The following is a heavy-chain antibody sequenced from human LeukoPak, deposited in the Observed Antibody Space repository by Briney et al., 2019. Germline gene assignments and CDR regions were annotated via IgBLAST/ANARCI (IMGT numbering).Heavy chain of an antibody. Sequence: GASVKVSSTAPGYTLTTSAISRGREAPGQGLEWMGWISAYNGNTNYAQKLQGRVTMTTDTSTSTAYMELRSLRSDDTAVYDCAREYGCYGLDAFDIWGQGTMVTVSS. D-gene: IGHD2-2*01. CDR1: GYTLTTSA. CDR2: ISAYNGNT. CDR3: AREYGCYGLDAFDI. J-gene: IGHJ3*02. V-gene: IGHV1-18*01.